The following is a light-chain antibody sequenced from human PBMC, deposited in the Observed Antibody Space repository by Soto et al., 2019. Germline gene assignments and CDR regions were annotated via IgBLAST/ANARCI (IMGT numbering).Light chain of an antibody. J-gene: IGLJ1*01. CDR1: SSDVGAYNY. CDR2: GVT. V-gene: IGLV2-14*01. Sequence: QSALTQHASVSGSPGQSITISCTGTSSDVGAYNYVSWYQQYPGKAPKLMIYGVTNRPSGVSNRFSGSKTGNTASLTISGLQAEDEADYYCFSHRGGDSHVFGTGTKLTVL. CDR3: FSHRGGDSHV.